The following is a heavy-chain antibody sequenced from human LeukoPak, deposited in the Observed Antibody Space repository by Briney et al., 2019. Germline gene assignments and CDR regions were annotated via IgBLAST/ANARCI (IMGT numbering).Heavy chain of an antibody. CDR1: GFTFRNYW. D-gene: IGHD1-1*01. CDR2: INEDGSEK. Sequence: GGSLRLSCAASGFTFRNYWMNWVRQAPGKGLEGVAKINEDGSEKNYVDSVKGRFTTSRDNARNSLSLQMNSLRSEDTAVYYCATYKNQPHTLFFDFWGQGALVTVSA. V-gene: IGHV3-7*02. J-gene: IGHJ4*02. CDR3: ATYKNQPHTLFFDF.